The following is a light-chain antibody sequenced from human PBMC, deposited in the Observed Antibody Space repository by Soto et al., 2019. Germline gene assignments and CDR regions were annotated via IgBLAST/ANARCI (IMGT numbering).Light chain of an antibody. Sequence: QSVLTQPPSASGSPGQSVTISCTGTSSDVGGYNYVSWYQQHPGKAPKLMIYEVSKRPSGVPDRFSGSKSGNTASLTVSGLQAEDEDDYYCSSYAGSNNVVFVGGTKLTVL. J-gene: IGLJ2*01. CDR3: SSYAGSNNVV. CDR2: EVS. V-gene: IGLV2-8*01. CDR1: SSDVGGYNY.